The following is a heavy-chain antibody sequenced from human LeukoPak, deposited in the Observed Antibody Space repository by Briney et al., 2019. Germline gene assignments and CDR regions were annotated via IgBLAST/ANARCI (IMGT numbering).Heavy chain of an antibody. J-gene: IGHJ4*02. CDR1: GFTFSNAW. V-gene: IGHV3-15*01. CDR3: TTEDEGNIWFGELLYGYFDY. Sequence: GGSLRLSCAASGFTFSNAWMSWVRQAPGKGLEWVGRIKSKTDGGTTDYAAPVKGRFTISRDDSKNTLYLQMNSLKTEDTAVYYCTTEDEGNIWFGELLYGYFDYWGQGTLVTVSS. CDR2: IKSKTDGGTT. D-gene: IGHD3-10*01.